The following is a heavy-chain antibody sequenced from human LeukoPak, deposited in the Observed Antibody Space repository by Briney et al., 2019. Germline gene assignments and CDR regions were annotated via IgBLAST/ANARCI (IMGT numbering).Heavy chain of an antibody. CDR2: ISYDGSNK. J-gene: IGHJ4*02. V-gene: IGHV3-30*03. D-gene: IGHD3-22*01. CDR3: ARWTNYYDSSGYH. CDR1: GFTFSSYG. Sequence: PGGSLRLSCAASGFTFSSYGMHWVRQAPGKGLEWVAVISYDGSNKYYADSVKGRFTISRDNSKNTLYLQMNSLRAEDTAVYYYARWTNYYDSSGYHWGQGTLVIVSS.